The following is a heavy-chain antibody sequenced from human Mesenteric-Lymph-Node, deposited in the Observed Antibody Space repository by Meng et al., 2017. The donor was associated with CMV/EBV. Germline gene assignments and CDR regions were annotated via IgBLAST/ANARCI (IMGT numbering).Heavy chain of an antibody. Sequence: GSLRLSCAVYGGSFSGYYWSWIRQPPGKGPEWIGEISHSGSASYNPSLKSRATISVDTSKNQLSLTLSSVTAADTAVYYCARIAAAGRYYYYYYDLDVWGQGTTVTVSS. V-gene: IGHV4-34*01. J-gene: IGHJ6*02. CDR3: ARIAAAGRYYYYYYDLDV. D-gene: IGHD6-25*01. CDR2: ISHSGSA. CDR1: GGSFSGYY.